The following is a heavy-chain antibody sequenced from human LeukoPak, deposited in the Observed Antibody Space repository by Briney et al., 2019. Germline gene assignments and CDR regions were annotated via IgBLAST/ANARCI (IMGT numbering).Heavy chain of an antibody. D-gene: IGHD2-15*01. V-gene: IGHV4-59*01. CDR1: GDSINSNY. J-gene: IGHJ4*02. CDR2: IYYGGST. CDR3: ARLLAGCPGGRCRAHFDY. Sequence: SETLSLTCSDSGDSINSNYWSWMRQPPGKGLEWIGDIYYGGSTNYNPSLKSRVSMSVDTSKNQFSLNLSSVTAADTAVYHCARLLAGCPGGRCRAHFDYWGQGTLVTVSS.